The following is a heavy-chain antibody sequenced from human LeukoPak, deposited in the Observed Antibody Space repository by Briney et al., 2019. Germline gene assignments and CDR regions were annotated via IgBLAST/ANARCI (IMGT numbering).Heavy chain of an antibody. V-gene: IGHV4-34*01. J-gene: IGHJ4*02. CDR3: ARGRATGYYPPSFDY. CDR1: GGSFSGYY. D-gene: IGHD3-9*01. Sequence: SETLSLTCAVYGGSFSGYYWSWIRQPPGRGLEWIGENNHSGSTNYSPSLKSRVTISVDTSKNQFSLKLSSVTAADTAVYYCARGRATGYYPPSFDYWGQGTLVTVSS. CDR2: NNHSGST.